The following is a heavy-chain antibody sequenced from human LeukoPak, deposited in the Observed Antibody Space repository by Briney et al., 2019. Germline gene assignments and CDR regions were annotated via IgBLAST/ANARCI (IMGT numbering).Heavy chain of an antibody. CDR1: GFTFSSDG. CDR3: AKAKNDYGDYYYMDV. V-gene: IGHV3-30*02. CDR2: IRYDGSNK. D-gene: IGHD4-17*01. Sequence: GGSLRLSCAASGFTFSSDGMHWVRQAPGKGLEWVAFIRYDGSNKYCADSVKGRFTISRDNSKNTLYLQMNSLRAEDTAVYFCAKAKNDYGDYYYMDVWGKGTTVTVSS. J-gene: IGHJ6*03.